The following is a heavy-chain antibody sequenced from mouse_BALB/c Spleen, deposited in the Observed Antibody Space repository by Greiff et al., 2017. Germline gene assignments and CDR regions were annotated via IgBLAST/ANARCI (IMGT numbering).Heavy chain of an antibody. CDR3: AREAYGNYDYAMDY. V-gene: IGHV2-9*02. D-gene: IGHD2-1*01. CDR1: GFSLTSYG. Sequence: QVQLQQSGPGLVAPSQSLSITCTVSGFSLTSYGVHWVRQPPGKGLEWLGVIWAGGSTNYNSALMSRLSISKDNSKSQVFLKMNSLQTDDTAMYYCAREAYGNYDYAMDYWGQGTSVTVSS. CDR2: IWAGGST. J-gene: IGHJ4*01.